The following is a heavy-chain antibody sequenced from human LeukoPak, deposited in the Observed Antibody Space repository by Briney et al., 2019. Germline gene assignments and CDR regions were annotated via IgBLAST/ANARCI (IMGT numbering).Heavy chain of an antibody. CDR2: IETSGSPI. Sequence: GGSLRLSCEASGFTFSSYEMNWVRQAPGEGLEWISYIETSGSPIYYADSVKGRFTISRDNAKYSLYLQMNSLRVEDTAVYYCARVGDFWTYWGQGTLVTVSS. J-gene: IGHJ4*02. D-gene: IGHD3-3*01. CDR3: ARVGDFWTY. CDR1: GFTFSSYE. V-gene: IGHV3-48*03.